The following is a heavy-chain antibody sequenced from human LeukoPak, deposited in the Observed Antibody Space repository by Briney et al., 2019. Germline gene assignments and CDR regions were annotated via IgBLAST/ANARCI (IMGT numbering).Heavy chain of an antibody. CDR2: IWYDGSNK. J-gene: IGHJ6*03. D-gene: IGHD6-6*01. CDR1: GFTFSSYG. V-gene: IGHV3-33*06. Sequence: GGSLRLSCAASGFTFSSYGMHWVRQAPGKGLEWVAVIWYDGSNKYYADSVKGRFTISRDNSKNTLYLQMNSLRAEDTAVYYCAKAEDSSSIYYYYYMDVWGKGTTVTVSS. CDR3: AKAEDSSSIYYYYYMDV.